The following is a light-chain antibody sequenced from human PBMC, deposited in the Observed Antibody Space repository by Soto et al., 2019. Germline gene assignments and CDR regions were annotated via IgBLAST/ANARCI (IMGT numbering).Light chain of an antibody. Sequence: DIQMTQSPSTLPASVGDRVTITCRASQSISNWLAWYQQKPGQAPKLLIFRTSSLESGVPSRFSGSGSGTEFTLTISSLQPDDFGTYYCQHYNSYSYTFGPGTQLEIK. V-gene: IGKV1-5*03. CDR3: QHYNSYSYT. J-gene: IGKJ2*01. CDR2: RTS. CDR1: QSISNW.